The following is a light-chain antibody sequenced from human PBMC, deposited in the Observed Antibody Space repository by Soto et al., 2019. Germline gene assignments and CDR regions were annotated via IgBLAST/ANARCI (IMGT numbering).Light chain of an antibody. V-gene: IGKV1-39*01. Sequence: IQMTQSPSSLSASVGDRVTITCRASQSISSYVNWYQQKPAQAPKLLIYAASSLQSGVPSRFSGSGSGTDFTLTISSRQPEDFATYDCQQSYSTPRTLGQGTKREIK. CDR3: QQSYSTPRT. CDR2: AAS. J-gene: IGKJ2*01. CDR1: QSISSY.